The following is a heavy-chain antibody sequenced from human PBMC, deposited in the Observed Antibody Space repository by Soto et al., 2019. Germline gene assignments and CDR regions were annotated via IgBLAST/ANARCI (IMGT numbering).Heavy chain of an antibody. V-gene: IGHV4-34*01. J-gene: IGHJ6*02. D-gene: IGHD1-26*01. CDR1: GGSFSGYY. CDR2: INHSGST. Sequence: SETLSLTCAVYGGSFSGYYWSWIRQPPGKGLEWIGEINHSGSTNYNPSLKSRVTISVDTSKHQFSLKLSSVTAADTAVYYCARGGFGGSYWSTYYYYGMDVWGQGTTVTVSS. CDR3: ARGGFGGSYWSTYYYYGMDV.